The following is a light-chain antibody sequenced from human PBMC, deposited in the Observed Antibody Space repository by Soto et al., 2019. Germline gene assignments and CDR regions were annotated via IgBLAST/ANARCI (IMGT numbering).Light chain of an antibody. J-gene: IGLJ1*01. CDR2: QVS. CDR3: SSYTPSNTYV. Sequence: QSALTQPASVSGSPGQSISISCTGTSSDVGAFEYVSWYQQHPGNAPKDMIFQVSVWSSGVSTRFSGSKSGNTASLTISGLQAEDEADYYCSSYTPSNTYVFGSGTKLTVL. V-gene: IGLV2-14*01. CDR1: SSDVGAFEY.